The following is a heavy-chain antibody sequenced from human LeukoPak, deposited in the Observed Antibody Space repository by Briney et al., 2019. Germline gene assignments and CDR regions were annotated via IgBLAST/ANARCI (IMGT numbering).Heavy chain of an antibody. Sequence: SETLSLTCTVSGASISRYYWSWIRQSPGKGLEWIGYISHSGSDYNPSLKSRVTISIDTSKNQFSLKLSSVTAADTAFYYCARDTSWYTGYDGGLDYWGQGTQVAVSS. CDR3: ARDTSWYTGYDGGLDY. D-gene: IGHD5-12*01. CDR1: GASISRYY. CDR2: ISHSGS. V-gene: IGHV4-59*01. J-gene: IGHJ4*02.